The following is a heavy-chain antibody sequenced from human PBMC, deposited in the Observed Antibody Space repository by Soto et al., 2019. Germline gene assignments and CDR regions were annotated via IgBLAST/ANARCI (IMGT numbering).Heavy chain of an antibody. CDR2: INAGNGNT. CDR3: ARELVVVTAIYYYYYGMDV. CDR1: GYTFTSYA. J-gene: IGHJ6*02. Sequence: ASVKVSCKASGYTFTSYAMHWVRQAPGQRLEWMGWINAGNGNTKYSQKFQGRVTITRDTSASTAYMELSSLRSEDTAVYYCARELVVVTAIYYYYYGMDVWSQGTTVTVSS. D-gene: IGHD2-21*02. V-gene: IGHV1-3*01.